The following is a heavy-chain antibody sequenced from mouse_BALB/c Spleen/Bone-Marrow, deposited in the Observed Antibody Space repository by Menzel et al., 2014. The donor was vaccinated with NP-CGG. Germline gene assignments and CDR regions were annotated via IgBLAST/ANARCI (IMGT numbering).Heavy chain of an antibody. V-gene: IGHV1-69*02. D-gene: IGHD2-3*01. Sequence: VQLQQSGAELVKPGAPVKLSCKASGYTFTSYWMNWVKQRPGRGLEWIGRIDPSDSETHYNQKFKDRATLTVDKSSSPAYIQRSSLTSEDSAVYYCARSHGYYPYWYFDVWGAGTTVTVSS. CDR1: GYTFTSYW. CDR2: IDPSDSET. J-gene: IGHJ1*01. CDR3: ARSHGYYPYWYFDV.